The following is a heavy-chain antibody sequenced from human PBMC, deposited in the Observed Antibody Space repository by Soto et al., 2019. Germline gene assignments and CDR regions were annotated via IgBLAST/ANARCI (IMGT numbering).Heavy chain of an antibody. CDR3: AKDPDISGWYQTDLDY. Sequence: GALRGSCADSGFICSSFAMSWVRQAPGKGLEWVSTISNNGGSTYSADSVKGRFTISRDNSKNTLYLQMNSLRAEDTAVYYCAKDPDISGWYQTDLDYWGPGTLVPVSP. V-gene: IGHV3-23*01. CDR2: ISNNGGST. CDR1: GFICSSFA. J-gene: IGHJ4*02. D-gene: IGHD6-19*01.